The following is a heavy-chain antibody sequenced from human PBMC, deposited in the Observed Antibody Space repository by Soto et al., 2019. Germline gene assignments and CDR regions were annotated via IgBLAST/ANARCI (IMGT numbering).Heavy chain of an antibody. D-gene: IGHD5-18*01. CDR2: IKQDGSEK. Sequence: GGSLRLSCAASGFTFSSYWMSWVRQAPGKGLEWVANIKQDGSEKYYVDSVKGRFTISRDNAKNSLYLQMNSLRAEDTAVYYCARVWHSYGYYYYYGMDVWGQGTTVTVSS. J-gene: IGHJ6*02. CDR3: ARVWHSYGYYYYYGMDV. CDR1: GFTFSSYW. V-gene: IGHV3-7*05.